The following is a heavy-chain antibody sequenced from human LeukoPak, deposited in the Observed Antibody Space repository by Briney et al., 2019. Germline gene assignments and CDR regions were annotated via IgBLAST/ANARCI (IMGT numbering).Heavy chain of an antibody. CDR1: GGSFSGYY. CDR2: VNHSGST. Sequence: SETLSLTCAVYGGSFSGYYWSWIRQPPGKGLEWIGEVNHSGSTNYNPSLKSRVTISVDTSKNQFSLKLSSVTAADTAVYYCARADLGYWGQGTLVTVSS. V-gene: IGHV4-34*01. CDR3: ARADLGY. J-gene: IGHJ4*02.